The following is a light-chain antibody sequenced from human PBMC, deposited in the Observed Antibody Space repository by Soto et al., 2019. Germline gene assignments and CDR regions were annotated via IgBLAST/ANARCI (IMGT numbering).Light chain of an antibody. J-gene: IGKJ2*01. CDR3: QQYNSDPYT. CDR1: QSISGW. V-gene: IGKV1-5*01. CDR2: DAS. Sequence: DIQMTQSPSTLSAFVGDRVTIACRASQSISGWLAWYQQKPGKAPKLLIYDASSLESGVPSRFSASGSGTEFTLTVSSLQPVDFATYYCQQYNSDPYTFGQGTKLEVK.